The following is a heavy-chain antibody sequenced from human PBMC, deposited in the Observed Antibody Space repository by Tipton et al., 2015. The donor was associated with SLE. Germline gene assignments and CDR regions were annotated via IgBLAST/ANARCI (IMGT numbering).Heavy chain of an antibody. CDR2: INHSGST. J-gene: IGHJ4*01. V-gene: IGHV4-34*01. CDR3: ALLGSSVLIRNCYFDY. Sequence: LRLSCSVYGDSLSGQYWSWIRQPPGKGLEWIGEINHSGSTNYNPSLKSRVTISIDTSKNQFSLKLSSVTAADTAVYYCALLGSSVLIRNCYFDYWGQGSLVTVSS. D-gene: IGHD2-8*01. CDR1: GDSLSGQY.